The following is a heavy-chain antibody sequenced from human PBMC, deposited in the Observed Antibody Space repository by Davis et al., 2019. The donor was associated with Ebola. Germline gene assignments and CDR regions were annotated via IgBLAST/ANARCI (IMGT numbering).Heavy chain of an antibody. CDR3: AKGECEIPSIFDY. J-gene: IGHJ4*02. Sequence: GESLKISCEASGFTFSSYAMSWVRQAPGKGLEWVSGISSSGDKIYYADSVKGRFTISRDNSKNTLYLQMNSLRPEDTAVYYCAKGECEIPSIFDYWGQGTLVTVSS. V-gene: IGHV3-23*01. D-gene: IGHD5-24*01. CDR2: ISSSGDKI. CDR1: GFTFSSYA.